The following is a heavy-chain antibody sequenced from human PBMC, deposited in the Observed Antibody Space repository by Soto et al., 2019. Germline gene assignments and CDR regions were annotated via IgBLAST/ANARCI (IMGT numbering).Heavy chain of an antibody. CDR2: ISSSSSTI. V-gene: IGHV3-48*01. CDR3: AKDGGYSYGPYDY. D-gene: IGHD5-18*01. CDR1: GFTFGSYS. J-gene: IGHJ4*02. Sequence: EVPLVESGGGLVQPGGSLRLSCAASGFTFGSYSMNWVRQAPGKGLEWVSYISSSSSTIYYADSVEGRFTISRDNAKNSLYLQINSLIAEDTAVYYCAKDGGYSYGPYDYWGQGTLVTV.